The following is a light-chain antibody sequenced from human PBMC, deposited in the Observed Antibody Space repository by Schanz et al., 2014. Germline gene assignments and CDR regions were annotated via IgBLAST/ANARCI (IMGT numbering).Light chain of an antibody. Sequence: QSVLTQPPSASGSPGQSVTISCTGTSSDVGGYNCVSWYQQHPGKAPKLMIYEVSKRPSGVSNRFSGSKSGNTASLTVSGLQAEDEADYYCTSYTSSTTRVFGGGTKLTVL. CDR3: TSYTSSTTRV. J-gene: IGLJ2*01. V-gene: IGLV2-8*01. CDR1: SSDVGGYNC. CDR2: EVS.